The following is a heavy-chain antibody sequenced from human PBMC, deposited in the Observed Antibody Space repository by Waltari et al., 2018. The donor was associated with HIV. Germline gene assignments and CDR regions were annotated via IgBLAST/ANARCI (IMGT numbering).Heavy chain of an antibody. CDR3: ARHSVPYVHHFDY. D-gene: IGHD3-16*01. Sequence: QLQESGPGLVKPSETLSLTCTVSGGPISSTKYYWGWIRQTPGKGLGWIGTFYYRGRSYNNPSLKSRLNMSIDTSTNRFSLNLTSVTAADTALYYCARHSVPYVHHFDYWGRGTLVTVS. CDR1: GGPISSTKYY. V-gene: IGHV4-39*01. J-gene: IGHJ2*01. CDR2: FYYRGRS.